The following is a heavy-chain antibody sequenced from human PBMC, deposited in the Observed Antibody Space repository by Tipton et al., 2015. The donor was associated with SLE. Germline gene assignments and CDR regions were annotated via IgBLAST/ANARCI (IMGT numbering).Heavy chain of an antibody. Sequence: GSLRLSCAASGFTFSSYSMNWVRQAPGKGLEWVSAISVSGGSTYYAVSVKGRFTISRDNSRNTLYLQMNSLRAEDTAIYYCAKRGATYYYDSSGYDYVDYWGQGTQVTVSS. CDR2: ISVSGGST. CDR1: GFTFSSYS. D-gene: IGHD3-22*01. CDR3: AKRGATYYYDSSGYDYVDY. J-gene: IGHJ4*02. V-gene: IGHV3-23*01.